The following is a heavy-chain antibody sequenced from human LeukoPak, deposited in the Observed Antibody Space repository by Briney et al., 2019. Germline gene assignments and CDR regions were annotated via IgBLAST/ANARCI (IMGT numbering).Heavy chain of an antibody. CDR2: LFYSGRT. V-gene: IGHV4-59*01. CDR3: ARWGYSSGWFDP. CDR1: GASISDYY. Sequence: SETLSLTCSVSGASISDYYWNWIRQPPEKGLEWIGYLFYSGRTNYNPSLKSRVTISVDTSKNQFSLKLSSVTAADTAVYYCARWGYSSGWFDPWGQGTPVTVSS. J-gene: IGHJ5*02. D-gene: IGHD6-19*01.